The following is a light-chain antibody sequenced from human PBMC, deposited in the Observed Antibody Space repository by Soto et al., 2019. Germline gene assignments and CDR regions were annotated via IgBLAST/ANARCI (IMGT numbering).Light chain of an antibody. CDR3: SSYRSGGTFV. V-gene: IGLV2-14*01. CDR2: DVS. J-gene: IGLJ1*01. Sequence: QSVLTQPASVSGSLGRSITISCTGTSSDVGTYNYVSWYQQHPGKAPKLIIYDVSTRPSGVSNRFSGSKSGNTASLTISGLQAEDEADYYCSSYRSGGTFVFGSGTNLTVL. CDR1: SSDVGTYNY.